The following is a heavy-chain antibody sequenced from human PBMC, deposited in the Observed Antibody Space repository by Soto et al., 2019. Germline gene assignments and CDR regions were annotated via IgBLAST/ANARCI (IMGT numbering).Heavy chain of an antibody. D-gene: IGHD3-22*01. J-gene: IGHJ3*02. CDR2: ISYDGNSK. CDR3: ARRNYYHGSDYFNDALDI. CDR1: GFIFSGYA. V-gene: IGHV3-30*09. Sequence: QVQLVESGGGVVQPGNSLRLSCAASGFIFSGYAMHWVRQAPGKGLEWVAVISYDGNSKTYADFVKGRFAISRDNSKNTLYLQMNSLRPDETAEYYCARRNYYHGSDYFNDALDIWGQGTMVTVSS.